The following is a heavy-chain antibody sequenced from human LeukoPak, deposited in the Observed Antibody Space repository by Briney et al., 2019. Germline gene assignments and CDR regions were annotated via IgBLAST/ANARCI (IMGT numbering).Heavy chain of an antibody. V-gene: IGHV4-59*01. D-gene: IGHD3-10*01. J-gene: IGHJ4*02. Sequence: SETLSLTCTVSGGSISTYYWNWIRQPPGKGLEWLGYIYYSGSTNYNPSLKSRVTISVDTSKNQFSLRLSSVTAADTAVYYCAGSLITMVRGDPSNNFDYWGQGTLVTVSS. CDR2: IYYSGST. CDR3: AGSLITMVRGDPSNNFDY. CDR1: GGSISTYY.